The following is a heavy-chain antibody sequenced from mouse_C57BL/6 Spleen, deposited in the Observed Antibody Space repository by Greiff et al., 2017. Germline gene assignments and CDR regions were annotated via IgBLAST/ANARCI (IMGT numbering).Heavy chain of an antibody. CDR2: ILPGSGST. Sequence: QVQLQQSGAELMKPGASVKLSCKATGYTFTGYWIEWVKQRPGHGLEWIGEILPGSGSTNYNEKFKGKATFTADTSSNTAYMQLSSLTTEDSAIYYCASYSNYVDYAMDYWGQGTSVTVSS. CDR1: GYTFTGYW. D-gene: IGHD2-5*01. CDR3: ASYSNYVDYAMDY. J-gene: IGHJ4*01. V-gene: IGHV1-9*01.